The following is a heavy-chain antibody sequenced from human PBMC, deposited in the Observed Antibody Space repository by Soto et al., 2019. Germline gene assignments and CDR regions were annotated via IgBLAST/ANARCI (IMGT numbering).Heavy chain of an antibody. J-gene: IGHJ4*02. CDR3: ARTNYDILTGYQSAFDY. CDR2: ISYDGSNK. Sequence: QVQLVESGGGVVQPGRSLRLSCAASGFTFSSYAMHWVRQAPGKGLEWVAVISYDGSNKYYAEFVKGRFTISRDNSKNTLYLQMNSLRAEDTDVYYCARTNYDILTGYQSAFDYWGQGTLVTVSS. D-gene: IGHD3-9*01. CDR1: GFTFSSYA. V-gene: IGHV3-30-3*01.